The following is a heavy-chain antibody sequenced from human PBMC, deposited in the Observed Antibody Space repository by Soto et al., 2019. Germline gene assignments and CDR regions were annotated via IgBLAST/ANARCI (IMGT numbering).Heavy chain of an antibody. CDR2: ISFDSSNN. CDR3: ARDRLRLGELSLIGDFDY. CDR1: GFSFNSYT. Sequence: QVQLVESGGGVVQPGRSLRLSCAGSGFSFNSYTMHWVRQAPGKGLEWVALISFDSSNNYYADSVKGRFSISRDNSKNPVFLQKDSLGPDDTALYFCARDRLRLGELSLIGDFDYWGQGTLVTVSS. D-gene: IGHD3-16*02. J-gene: IGHJ4*02. V-gene: IGHV3-30*01.